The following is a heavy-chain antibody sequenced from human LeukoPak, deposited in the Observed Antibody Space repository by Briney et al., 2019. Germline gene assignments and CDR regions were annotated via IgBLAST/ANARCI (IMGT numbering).Heavy chain of an antibody. Sequence: GGSLRLSCAASGFTFSSYSMNWVRQAPGRGLEWVSSISSSSSYIYYADSVKGRFTISRDNAKNSLYLQMNSLRAEDTAVYYCASVTFGGVDNDYWGQGTLVTVSS. V-gene: IGHV3-21*01. CDR2: ISSSSSYI. D-gene: IGHD3-16*01. CDR1: GFTFSSYS. J-gene: IGHJ4*02. CDR3: ASVTFGGVDNDY.